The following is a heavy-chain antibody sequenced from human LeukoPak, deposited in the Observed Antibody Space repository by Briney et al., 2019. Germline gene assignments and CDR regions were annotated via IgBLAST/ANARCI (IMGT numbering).Heavy chain of an antibody. D-gene: IGHD5-12*01. J-gene: IGHJ4*02. CDR1: GFTFSTCP. Sequence: GGSLRLSCAASGFTFSTCPLAWVRQAPGRGLEWVSTISFSGDATYYADSVKGRFTISRDNSKNTLSLQMNSLRAGDTAVYYCAKDAYSGYGGLFDYWGQGTLVTVSS. V-gene: IGHV3-23*01. CDR3: AKDAYSGYGGLFDY. CDR2: ISFSGDAT.